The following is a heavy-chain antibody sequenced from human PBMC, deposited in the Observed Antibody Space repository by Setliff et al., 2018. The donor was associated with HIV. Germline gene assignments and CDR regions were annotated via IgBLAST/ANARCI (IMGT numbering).Heavy chain of an antibody. CDR1: GGPISSYY. J-gene: IGHJ4*02. CDR3: ARHSPSDY. V-gene: IGHV4-4*09. Sequence: PSETLSLTCTVSGGPISSYYWSWIRQPPGKGLEWIGYIYTSGSTNYNPSLKSRVTISVDTSKNLFSLKLSSVAAADTAVYYCARHSPSDYWGQGTLVTVSS. CDR2: IYTSGST.